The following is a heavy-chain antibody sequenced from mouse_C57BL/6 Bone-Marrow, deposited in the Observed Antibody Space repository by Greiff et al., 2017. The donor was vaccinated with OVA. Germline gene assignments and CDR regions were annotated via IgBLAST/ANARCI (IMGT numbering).Heavy chain of an antibody. Sequence: EVKLMESGAELVRPGASVKLSCTASGFNIKDYYMHWVKQRPEQGLEWIGRIDPEDGDTEYAPKFQGKATMTADTSSNTAYLQLSSLTSEDTAVYYCTSYDYDGGVFDYWGQGTTLTVSS. J-gene: IGHJ2*01. CDR1: GFNIKDYY. V-gene: IGHV14-1*01. CDR2: IDPEDGDT. D-gene: IGHD2-4*01. CDR3: TSYDYDGGVFDY.